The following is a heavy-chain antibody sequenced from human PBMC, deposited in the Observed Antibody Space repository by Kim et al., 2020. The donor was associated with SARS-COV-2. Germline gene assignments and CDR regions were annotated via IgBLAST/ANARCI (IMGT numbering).Heavy chain of an antibody. D-gene: IGHD2-2*02. Sequence: SETLSLTCTVSGGSISSSSYYWGWIRQPPGKGLEWIGSIYYSGSTYYNPSLKSRVTISVDTSKNQFSLKLSSVTAADTAVYDCARRELVPAAIGETFDIWGQGTMGTVSS. V-gene: IGHV4-39*07. CDR2: IYYSGST. J-gene: IGHJ3*02. CDR1: GGSISSSSYY. CDR3: ARRELVPAAIGETFDI.